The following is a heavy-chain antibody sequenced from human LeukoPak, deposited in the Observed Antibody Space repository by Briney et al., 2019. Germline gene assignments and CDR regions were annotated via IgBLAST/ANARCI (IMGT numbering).Heavy chain of an antibody. Sequence: GGSLRLSCVASGLTFSNSAMTWVRQGPGKGLEWVSSISGETNNTYYSDSVKGRVTISRDNSKNTLYLQMNSLRPEDTAVYYCAKGIITMIVVVTVDYWGQGTLVTVSS. CDR2: ISGETNNT. D-gene: IGHD3-22*01. CDR3: AKGIITMIVVVTVDY. CDR1: GLTFSNSA. J-gene: IGHJ4*02. V-gene: IGHV3-23*01.